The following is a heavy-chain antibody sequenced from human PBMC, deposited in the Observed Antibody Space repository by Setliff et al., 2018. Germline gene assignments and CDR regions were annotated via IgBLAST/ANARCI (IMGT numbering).Heavy chain of an antibody. D-gene: IGHD7-27*01. CDR3: AKDREAWVYYYGMDV. J-gene: IGHJ6*02. CDR2: IRYDGSNK. CDR1: GFTFSSYG. Sequence: AGGSLRLSCAASGFTFSSYGMHWVRQAPGKGLEWVAFIRYDGSNKYYADSVKGRFTISRDNSKNTPYLQMNSLRAEDTAVYYCAKDREAWVYYYGMDVWGQGTTVTVSS. V-gene: IGHV3-30*02.